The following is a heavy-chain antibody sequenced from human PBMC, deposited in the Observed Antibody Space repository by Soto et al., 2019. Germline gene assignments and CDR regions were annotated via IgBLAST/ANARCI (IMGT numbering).Heavy chain of an antibody. CDR3: ARTYTMIVPWAADNWFDP. CDR2: IYYSGST. D-gene: IGHD3-22*01. V-gene: IGHV4-30-4*01. Sequence: SETLSLTCTVSGGSISSGDYYWSWIRQPPGKGLEWIEYIYYSGSTYYNPSLKSRVTISVDTSKNQFSLKLSSVTAADTAVYYCARTYTMIVPWAADNWFDPWGQGTLVTVSS. J-gene: IGHJ5*02. CDR1: GGSISSGDYY.